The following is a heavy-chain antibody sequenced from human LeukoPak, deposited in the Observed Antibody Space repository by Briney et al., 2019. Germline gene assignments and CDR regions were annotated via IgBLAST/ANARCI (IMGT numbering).Heavy chain of an antibody. CDR3: ARGITGSNNWFDP. Sequence: PGGSLRLSCAASGFTVSSTYMSWLRQAPGKGLEWVSLIYTGGTTYYEDSVKGRFTISRDNSENTLYLQMNSLRAEDTAVYYCARGITGSNNWFDPWGQGTLVTVSS. CDR2: IYTGGTT. V-gene: IGHV3-53*01. D-gene: IGHD1-20*01. J-gene: IGHJ5*02. CDR1: GFTVSSTY.